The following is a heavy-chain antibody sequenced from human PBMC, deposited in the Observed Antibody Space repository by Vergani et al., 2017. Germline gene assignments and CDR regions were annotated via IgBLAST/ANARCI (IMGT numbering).Heavy chain of an antibody. Sequence: EVQLVQSGAEVKKPGESLKISCKGSGYSFTSYWIGWVRQMPGKGLEWMGVIYPGDSDTRYSPSFQGQVTISADKSISTAYLQWSSLKASDTAMYYCARHAGYYGSGSPMDIWGQGKMVTVSS. V-gene: IGHV5-51*01. CDR1: GYSFTSYW. CDR3: ARHAGYYGSGSPMDI. CDR2: IYPGDSDT. D-gene: IGHD3-10*01. J-gene: IGHJ3*02.